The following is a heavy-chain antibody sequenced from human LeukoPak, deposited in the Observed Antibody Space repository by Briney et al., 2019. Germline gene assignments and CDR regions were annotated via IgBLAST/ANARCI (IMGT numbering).Heavy chain of an antibody. CDR3: ARDGADNSGYYFGSL. J-gene: IGHJ3*01. V-gene: IGHV3-53*01. D-gene: IGHD3-22*01. Sequence: ETLSLTCTVSGDSISTSNSYWGWIRQPPGKGLEWVSVIYSGGSPDYADSAKGRFTISTDNSKNTLYLQMNSLRVEDTAVYYCARDGADNSGYYFGSLWGQGTVVTVSS. CDR1: GDSISTSNSY. CDR2: IYSGGSP.